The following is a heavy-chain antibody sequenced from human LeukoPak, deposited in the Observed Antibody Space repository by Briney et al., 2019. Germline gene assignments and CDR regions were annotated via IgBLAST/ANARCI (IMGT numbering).Heavy chain of an antibody. CDR2: VDPEDGET. V-gene: IGHV1-69-2*01. CDR1: GYTFTDYY. J-gene: IGHJ6*04. D-gene: IGHD2-2*01. CDR3: ATEGSTDIVVVHYGMDV. Sequence: ASVKISCKVSGYTFTDYYMHWVQQAPGKGLEWMGLVDPEDGETIYAEKFQGRVTITADTSTDTAYMELSSLRSEDTAVYYCATEGSTDIVVVHYGMDVWGKGTTVTVSS.